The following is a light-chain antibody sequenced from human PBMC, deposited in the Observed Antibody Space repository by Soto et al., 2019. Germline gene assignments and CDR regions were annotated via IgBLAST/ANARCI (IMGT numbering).Light chain of an antibody. V-gene: IGKV1-5*01. Sequence: DIQMTQSPSTLSASVGDRVTITCRASQSISSWLAWYQQKPGKAPKLLIYDASSLESGVPSRFGGSGSGTEFTLTISSLQPDDFATYYGQQYNFRETFGQGTKVEI. CDR3: QQYNFRET. CDR1: QSISSW. J-gene: IGKJ1*01. CDR2: DAS.